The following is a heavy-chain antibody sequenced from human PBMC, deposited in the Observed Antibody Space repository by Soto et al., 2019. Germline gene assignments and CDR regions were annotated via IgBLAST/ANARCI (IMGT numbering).Heavy chain of an antibody. V-gene: IGHV1-24*01. Sequence: ASVKVSCTISGYSLSQLSMNWVRQAPGKGLEWMGGFDPEAGKIIYAQNFQGRVTMTEDTATDTAYLNLKNLRSEDTAVYYCATHGSYYYALDVWGQGTPVTVSS. D-gene: IGHD3-10*01. CDR2: FDPEAGKI. CDR3: ATHGSYYYALDV. CDR1: GYSLSQLS. J-gene: IGHJ6*02.